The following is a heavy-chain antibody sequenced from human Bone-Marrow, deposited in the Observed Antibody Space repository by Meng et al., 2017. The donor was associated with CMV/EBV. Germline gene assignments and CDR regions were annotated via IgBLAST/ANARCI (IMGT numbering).Heavy chain of an antibody. J-gene: IGHJ3*02. V-gene: IGHV3-48*03. CDR3: ASFVLRFLEWPIYGSAFDI. CDR2: ISSSGSTI. Sequence: GESLKISCAPSGFTFSSYEMNWVRQAPGKGLEWVSYISSSGSTIYYADSVKGRFTISRDNAKNSLYLQMNSLRAEDTAVYYCASFVLRFLEWPIYGSAFDIWGQGTMVTVSS. CDR1: GFTFSSYE. D-gene: IGHD3-3*01.